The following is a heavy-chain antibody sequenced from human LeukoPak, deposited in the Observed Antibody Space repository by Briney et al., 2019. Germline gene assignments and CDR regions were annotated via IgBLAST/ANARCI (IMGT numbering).Heavy chain of an antibody. CDR3: ARGLRGSPAFDY. CDR1: GYTFTSYD. V-gene: IGHV1-8*01. CDR2: MNPNSGNT. J-gene: IGHJ4*02. Sequence: GASVKVSCKASGYTFTSYDINWVRQATGQGLEWMGWMNPNSGNTGYAQKFQGRVTMTRNTSISTAYMELSSLRSDDTAVYYCARGLRGSPAFDYWGQGTLVTVSS. D-gene: IGHD2-2*01.